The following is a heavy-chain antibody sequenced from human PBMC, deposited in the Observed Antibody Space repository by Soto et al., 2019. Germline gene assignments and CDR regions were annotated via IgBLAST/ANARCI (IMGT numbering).Heavy chain of an antibody. Sequence: GGSLRLSCAASGFTVSSNYMSWVRQAPGKGLEWVSVIYSGGSTYYADSVKGRFTISRDNSKNTLYLQMNSLRAEDTAVYYCAREPKPITMVRGVISQNYYYYMDVWGKGTTVTVSS. CDR1: GFTVSSNY. CDR3: AREPKPITMVRGVISQNYYYYMDV. D-gene: IGHD3-10*01. J-gene: IGHJ6*03. V-gene: IGHV3-66*01. CDR2: IYSGGST.